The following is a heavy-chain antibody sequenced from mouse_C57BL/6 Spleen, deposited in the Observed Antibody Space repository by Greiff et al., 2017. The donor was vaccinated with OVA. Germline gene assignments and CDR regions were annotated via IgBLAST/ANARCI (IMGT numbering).Heavy chain of an antibody. V-gene: IGHV5-17*01. CDR2: ISSGSSTI. CDR1: GFTFSDYG. CDR3: ARSVITTVVALDY. D-gene: IGHD1-1*01. Sequence: EVNVVESGGGLVKPGGSLKLSCAASGFTFSDYGMHWVRQAPEKGLEWVAYISSGSSTIYYADTVKGRFTISRDNAKNTLFLQMTSLRSEDTAMYYCARSVITTVVALDYWGQGTTLTVSS. J-gene: IGHJ2*01.